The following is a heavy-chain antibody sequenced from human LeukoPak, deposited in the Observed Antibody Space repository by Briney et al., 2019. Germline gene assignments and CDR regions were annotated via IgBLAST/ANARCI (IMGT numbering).Heavy chain of an antibody. J-gene: IGHJ6*03. CDR1: GGSISSYY. CDR2: IYTSGST. V-gene: IGHV4-4*07. Sequence: SETLSLTCTVSGGSISSYYWSWIRQPAGKGLEWIGRIYTSGSTNHNPSLKSRVTMSVDTSKNQFSLKLSSVTAADTAVYYCAGEVNMVRGVIITKYYYYYYMGVWGKGTTVTVSS. D-gene: IGHD3-10*01. CDR3: AGEVNMVRGVIITKYYYYYYMGV.